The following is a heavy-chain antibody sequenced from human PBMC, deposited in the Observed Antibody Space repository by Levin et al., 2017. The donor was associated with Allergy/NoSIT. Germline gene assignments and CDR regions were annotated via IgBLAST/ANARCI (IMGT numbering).Heavy chain of an antibody. J-gene: IGHJ5*02. Sequence: GESLKISCAASGFIVSDHYMSWVRQAPGKGLEWVSLIYSGGSTYYADSVKGRFTISRDNSKNTLSLQMTSLRAEDTAVFYCARVYYDILTGYHSPRWFDPWGLGTLVTVSS. CDR2: IYSGGST. CDR3: ARVYYDILTGYHSPRWFDP. V-gene: IGHV3-66*02. D-gene: IGHD3-9*01. CDR1: GFIVSDHY.